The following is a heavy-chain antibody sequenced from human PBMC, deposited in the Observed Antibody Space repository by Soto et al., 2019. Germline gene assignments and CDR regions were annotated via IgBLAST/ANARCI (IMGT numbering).Heavy chain of an antibody. J-gene: IGHJ5*02. CDR3: AITTSTVSYWFDP. CDR1: GFSFSGYW. CDR2: IKEDGTEQ. Sequence: GGSLRLCCAASGFSFSGYWMSWVRQAPGKGPEWVANIKEDGTEQHYVDSVKGRFTISRDNSENSLFLQMNNLRAEDSAIYYCAITTSTVSYWFDPWGPGTQVTVSS. V-gene: IGHV3-7*03. D-gene: IGHD4-4*01.